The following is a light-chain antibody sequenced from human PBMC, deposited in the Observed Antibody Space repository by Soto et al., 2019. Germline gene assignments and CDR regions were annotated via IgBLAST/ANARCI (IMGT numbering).Light chain of an antibody. CDR1: QSISDW. CDR2: KAS. V-gene: IGKV1-5*03. Sequence: DIQLTQSPSTLAASVGDRVTITCRASQSISDWLAWYQQKPGKVPKALIYKASSLESGVPSRFSGSGSGTEFTLTISSLQPDDFATYYCQQYKSYWTFGQGTKLEIK. J-gene: IGKJ1*01. CDR3: QQYKSYWT.